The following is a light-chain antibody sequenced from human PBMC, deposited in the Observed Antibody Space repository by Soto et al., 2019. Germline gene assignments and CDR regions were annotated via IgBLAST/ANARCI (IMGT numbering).Light chain of an antibody. CDR1: RLNIGSNL. Sequence: QSVLTQTPSASGTPGQRVSISCSGGRLNIGSNLVNWYQQLPGTAPKLLIYSNVQRPSGVPDRFSGSKSGTSGSLAISGLQSEDEADYYCAAWDDSLNGYVFGAGTKLTVL. V-gene: IGLV1-44*01. CDR2: SNV. J-gene: IGLJ1*01. CDR3: AAWDDSLNGYV.